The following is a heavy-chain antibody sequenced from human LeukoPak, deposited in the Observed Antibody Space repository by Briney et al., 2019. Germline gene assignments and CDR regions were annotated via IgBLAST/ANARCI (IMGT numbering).Heavy chain of an antibody. CDR2: VNPDGSSA. D-gene: IGHD3-16*01. V-gene: IGHV3-74*01. CDR1: GFTFTRYW. Sequence: PGGSLRLSCAASGFTFTRYWMRWVRQVPGKGLVWVSRVNPDGSSATYGDSVKGRFTSSRDNAKNTLYLQMHSLRAEDMAVYYCARGGSYGDYWGQGILVTVSS. J-gene: IGHJ4*02. CDR3: ARGGSYGDY.